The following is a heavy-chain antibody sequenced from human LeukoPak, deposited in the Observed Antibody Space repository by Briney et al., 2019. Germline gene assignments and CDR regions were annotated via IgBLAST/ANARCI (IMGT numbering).Heavy chain of an antibody. Sequence: PGRSLRLSCAASGFTFSSYGMHWVRQAPGKGLEWVAVIWYDGSNKYYADSVKGRFTISRDNSKNTLYLQMNSLRAEDTAVYYCAKDSAVAGHFDYWAREPWSPSPQ. D-gene: IGHD6-19*01. CDR2: IWYDGSNK. V-gene: IGHV3-33*06. CDR1: GFTFSSYG. J-gene: IGHJ4*02. CDR3: AKDSAVAGHFDY.